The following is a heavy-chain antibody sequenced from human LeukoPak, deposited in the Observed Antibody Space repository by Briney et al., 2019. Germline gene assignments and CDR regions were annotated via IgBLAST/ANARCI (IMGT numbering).Heavy chain of an antibody. J-gene: IGHJ4*02. CDR1: GGSISSYY. V-gene: IGHV4-59*01. CDR2: ISYSGST. Sequence: KPSETLSLTCTVSGGSISSYYWSWIRQPPGKGLEWIGYISYSGSTNYSPSLKSRVTISVDTSKNLFSLELSSVTAADTAVYYCARYVWGSYPTFEDYWGQGTLVTVSS. CDR3: ARYVWGSYPTFEDY. D-gene: IGHD3-16*02.